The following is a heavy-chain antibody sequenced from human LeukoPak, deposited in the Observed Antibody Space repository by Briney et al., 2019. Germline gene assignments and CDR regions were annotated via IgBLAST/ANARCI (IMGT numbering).Heavy chain of an antibody. CDR2: INHSGST. Sequence: SETLSLTCAVYGGSFSGYYWSWIRQPPGKGLEWIGEINHSGSTNYNPSLKSRVTISVDTSKNQFSLKLSSVTAADTAVYYCARDLKHPRITIFAVVIIKDYWGQGTLVTVSS. V-gene: IGHV4-34*01. CDR1: GGSFSGYY. CDR3: ARDLKHPRITIFAVVIIKDY. J-gene: IGHJ4*02. D-gene: IGHD3-3*01.